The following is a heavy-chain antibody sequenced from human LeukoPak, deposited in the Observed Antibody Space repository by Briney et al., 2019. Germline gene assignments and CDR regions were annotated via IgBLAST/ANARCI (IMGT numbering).Heavy chain of an antibody. CDR2: IIPIFGTA. Sequence: SVKVSCKASGGTFTSYAISWVRQAPGQGLEWMGRIIPIFGTANYAQKFQGRVTITTDESTSTAYMELSSLRSEYTAVYYCALATRGYYYDSSPFDYWGQGTLVTVSS. CDR3: ALATRGYYYDSSPFDY. V-gene: IGHV1-69*05. D-gene: IGHD3-22*01. CDR1: GGTFTSYA. J-gene: IGHJ4*02.